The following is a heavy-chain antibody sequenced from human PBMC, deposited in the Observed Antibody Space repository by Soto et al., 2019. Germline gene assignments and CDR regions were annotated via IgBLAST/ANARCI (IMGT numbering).Heavy chain of an antibody. CDR3: ARAAGDQPLLPFDY. CDR2: ITPIFGTA. J-gene: IGHJ4*02. Sequence: SVKVSCKASGGTFSSYSISWVRQAPGQGLEWMGGITPIFGTANYAQKFQGRVTITADESTSTAYMELSSLRSEDTAVYYCARAAGDQPLLPFDYWGQGTLVIVSS. D-gene: IGHD7-27*01. V-gene: IGHV1-69*13. CDR1: GGTFSSYS.